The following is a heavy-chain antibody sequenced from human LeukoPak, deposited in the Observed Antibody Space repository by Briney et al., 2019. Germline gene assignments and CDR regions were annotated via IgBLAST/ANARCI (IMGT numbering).Heavy chain of an antibody. CDR1: GFTFSSYG. CDR3: ARAGASAAIYWYFDL. Sequence: GGSLRLSCAASGFTFSSYGMHWVRQAPGKGLEWVAVIWYDGSNKYYADSVKGRFTISRDNSKNTLYLQMNSLRAEDTAVYYCARAGASAAIYWYFDLWGRGTLVTVSS. J-gene: IGHJ2*01. D-gene: IGHD2-2*01. V-gene: IGHV3-33*01. CDR2: IWYDGSNK.